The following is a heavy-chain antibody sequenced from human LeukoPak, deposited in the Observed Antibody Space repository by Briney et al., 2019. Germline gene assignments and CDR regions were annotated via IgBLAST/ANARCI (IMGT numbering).Heavy chain of an antibody. V-gene: IGHV3-7*01. Sequence: GGSLGLSCAASGFTFSSYWMSWVRQAPGKGLEWVANIKQDGSEKYYVDSVKGRFTISRDNAKNSLYLQMNSLRAEDTAVYYCARVPPNTVTTLQYFDYWGQGTLVTVSS. CDR1: GFTFSSYW. D-gene: IGHD4-17*01. CDR3: ARVPPNTVTTLQYFDY. J-gene: IGHJ4*02. CDR2: IKQDGSEK.